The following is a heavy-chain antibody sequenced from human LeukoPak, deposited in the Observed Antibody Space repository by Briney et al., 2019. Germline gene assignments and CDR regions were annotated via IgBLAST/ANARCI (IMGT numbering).Heavy chain of an antibody. D-gene: IGHD5-12*01. CDR2: ISGSGGST. CDR3: AKDLARGYSGYDRGAFDY. Sequence: GGSLRLSCAASGFTFSSYAMSWVRQAPGKGLEWVLAISGSGGSTYYADSVKGRFTISRDNSKNTLYLQMNSLRAEDTAVYYCAKDLARGYSGYDRGAFDYWGQGTLVTVSS. V-gene: IGHV3-23*01. J-gene: IGHJ4*02. CDR1: GFTFSSYA.